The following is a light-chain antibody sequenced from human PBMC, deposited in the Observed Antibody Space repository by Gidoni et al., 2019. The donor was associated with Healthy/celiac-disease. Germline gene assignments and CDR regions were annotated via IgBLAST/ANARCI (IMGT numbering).Light chain of an antibody. J-gene: IGLJ2*01. CDR2: DVS. Sequence: QSALTQPRSVSGSPGQSVTISCTGTSSDVGGYHYVSWYPQHPGKAPKLMIYDVSQRPSGVPDRFSGSKSGNTASLTISGLQAEDEADYYCCSYAGSYTLVFGGGTKLTVL. V-gene: IGLV2-11*01. CDR1: SSDVGGYHY. CDR3: CSYAGSYTLV.